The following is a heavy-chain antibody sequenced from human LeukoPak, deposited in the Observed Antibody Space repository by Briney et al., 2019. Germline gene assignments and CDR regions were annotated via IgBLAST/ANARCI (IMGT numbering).Heavy chain of an antibody. J-gene: IGHJ4*02. D-gene: IGHD5-18*01. CDR2: ISGSGGST. CDR1: GFTFSSYA. CDR3: AKVSRGYSYGYEFDY. V-gene: IGHV3-23*01. Sequence: GGSLRLSCAASGFTFSSYAMSWVRQAPGKGLEWVSAISGSGGSTYYADSVKGRFTISRDNSKNTLYLQMNSLRAEDTAVYYCAKVSRGYSYGYEFDYWGQGTLVTVYS.